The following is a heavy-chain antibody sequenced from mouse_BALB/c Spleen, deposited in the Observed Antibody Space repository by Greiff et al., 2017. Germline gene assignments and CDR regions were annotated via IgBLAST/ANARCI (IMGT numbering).Heavy chain of an antibody. CDR2: IDPANGNT. J-gene: IGHJ3*01. Sequence: EVQLQQSGAELVKPGASVKLSCTASGFNIKDTYMHWVKQRPEQGLEWIGRIDPANGNTKYDPKFQGKATITADTSSNTAYLQLSSLTSEDTAVYYCARNGNYPAWFADWGQGTLVTVSA. V-gene: IGHV14-3*02. CDR3: ARNGNYPAWFAD. D-gene: IGHD2-1*01. CDR1: GFNIKDTY.